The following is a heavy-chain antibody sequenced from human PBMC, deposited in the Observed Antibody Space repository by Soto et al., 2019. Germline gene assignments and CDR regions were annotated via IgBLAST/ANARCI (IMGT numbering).Heavy chain of an antibody. D-gene: IGHD5-18*01. Sequence: QVQLQESGPGLVKPSQTLSLTCTVSGGSISSGGYYWSWIRQHPGKGLEWIGYIYYSGSTYYNPSLKSRVTISVDTSKNQSSLKLSSVTAADTAVYYCARGLDSYGYEGWFDPWGQGTLVTVSS. CDR1: GGSISSGGYY. CDR2: IYYSGST. V-gene: IGHV4-31*03. J-gene: IGHJ5*02. CDR3: ARGLDSYGYEGWFDP.